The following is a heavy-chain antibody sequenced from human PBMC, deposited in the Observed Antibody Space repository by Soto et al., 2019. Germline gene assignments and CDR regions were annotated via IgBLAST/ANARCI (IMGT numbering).Heavy chain of an antibody. CDR1: GYTFTDYW. CDR2: IDPDDSYT. CDR3: ARLPPPTYCSGSTCSGY. D-gene: IGHD2-15*01. Sequence: GESLKISCKGSGYTFTDYWIGWVRQLPGKGLEWMGRIDPDDSYTNYSPSFQGHVTISVDKSISTAYLQWSSLQASDTAIYYCARLPPPTYCSGSTCSGYWGQGTLVTVSS. J-gene: IGHJ4*02. V-gene: IGHV5-10-1*01.